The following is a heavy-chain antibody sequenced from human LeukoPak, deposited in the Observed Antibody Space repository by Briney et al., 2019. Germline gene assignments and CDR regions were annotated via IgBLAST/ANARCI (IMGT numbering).Heavy chain of an antibody. CDR1: GGSPTGYY. CDR3: ARGQVGRAGSFRIWAYFDH. V-gene: IGHV4-34*01. J-gene: IGHJ4*02. CDR2: IHHSGST. D-gene: IGHD6-19*01. Sequence: SETLSLTCALYGGSPTGYYTSWVRHPPEDWMEWDGAIHHSGSTNYNPSPKSRVTISVDTCKNQLSLMQSSVTAADTDVYYCARGQVGRAGSFRIWAYFDHWGQGTLVIVSS.